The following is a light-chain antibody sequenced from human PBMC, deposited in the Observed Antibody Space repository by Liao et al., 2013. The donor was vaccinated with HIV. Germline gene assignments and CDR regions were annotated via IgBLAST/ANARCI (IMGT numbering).Light chain of an antibody. CDR2: QDS. CDR3: QAWDSTTFV. J-gene: IGLJ1*01. CDR1: DIGDKS. Sequence: SYELTQPPSLSVAPGRTARITCGGNDIGDKSVQWFQQKPGQAPVLFIYQDSNRPSGIPERFSGSNSGNTATLTISGTQAIDEADYYCQAWDSTTFVFGTGTKVTVL. V-gene: IGLV3-21*01.